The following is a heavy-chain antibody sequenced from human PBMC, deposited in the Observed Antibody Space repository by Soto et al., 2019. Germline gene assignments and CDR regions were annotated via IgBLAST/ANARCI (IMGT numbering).Heavy chain of an antibody. CDR2: IIPIFGTA. Sequence: QVQLVQSGAEVKKPGSSVKVSCKASGGTFSSYAISWVRQAPGQGLEWMGGIIPIFGTANYAQKFQGRVTITADKSTSTAYMELSSLRSEDTAVYYCARDLDYSNYSYYYYGMDVWGQGTTVTVS. V-gene: IGHV1-69*06. CDR3: ARDLDYSNYSYYYYGMDV. D-gene: IGHD4-4*01. J-gene: IGHJ6*02. CDR1: GGTFSSYA.